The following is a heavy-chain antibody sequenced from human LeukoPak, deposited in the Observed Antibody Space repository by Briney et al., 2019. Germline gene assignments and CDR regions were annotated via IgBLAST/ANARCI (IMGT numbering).Heavy chain of an antibody. V-gene: IGHV4-59*01. Sequence: SETLSLTCTVSGGSISSYYWSWIRQPPGKGLEWIGYIYYSGSTNYNPSLKSRVTISVDTSKNQFSLKLSSVTAADTAVYYCAVPTLAAGGLLWGQGTLVTVSS. CDR3: AVPTLAAGGLL. CDR1: GGSISSYY. CDR2: IYYSGST. D-gene: IGHD6-13*01. J-gene: IGHJ4*02.